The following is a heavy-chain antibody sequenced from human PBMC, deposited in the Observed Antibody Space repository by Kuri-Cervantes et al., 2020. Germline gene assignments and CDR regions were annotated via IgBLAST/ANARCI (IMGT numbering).Heavy chain of an antibody. J-gene: IGHJ4*02. CDR3: AKGIGYYYGSESYYKRLDANFGFDY. CDR1: GFTFSSYA. CDR2: ISYDGSNK. D-gene: IGHD3-10*01. V-gene: IGHV3-30-3*02. Sequence: GGSLRLSCTASGFTFSSYAMHWVRQAPGKGLEWVAVISYDGSNKYYADSVKGRFTISRDNSKNTLYLQMDSLRAEDTAVYYCAKGIGYYYGSESYYKRLDANFGFDYWGQGTLVTVSS.